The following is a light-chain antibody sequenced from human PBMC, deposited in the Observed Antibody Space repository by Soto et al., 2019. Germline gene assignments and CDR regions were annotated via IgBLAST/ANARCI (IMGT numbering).Light chain of an antibody. Sequence: EIVLTQSPGTLSLSPGERATLSCRASQSVSSSSLAWYQQKRGQATRLLISGASSRATGIPDRFSGSGSGTDFTLTISRLEPDDFAVYYCQVSGRSALYTFGQGTRLEIK. V-gene: IGKV3-20*01. CDR1: QSVSSSS. J-gene: IGKJ2*01. CDR2: GAS. CDR3: QVSGRSALYT.